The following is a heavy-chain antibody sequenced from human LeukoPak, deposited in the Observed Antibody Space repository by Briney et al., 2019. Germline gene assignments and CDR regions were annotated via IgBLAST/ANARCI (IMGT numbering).Heavy chain of an antibody. V-gene: IGHV3-30*12. CDR1: GFTFSRNG. D-gene: IGHD3-10*01. J-gene: IGHJ5*02. Sequence: GGSLRLSCAASGFTFSRNGMHWVRQAPGKGLEWVAFTTRDESEKLYVDSVKGRFTIARDNAENSLHLQMNSLRAEDTAFYYCARPLLYYYGSETYFWFDLWGQGTLVTVSS. CDR2: TTRDESEK. CDR3: ARPLLYYYGSETYFWFDL.